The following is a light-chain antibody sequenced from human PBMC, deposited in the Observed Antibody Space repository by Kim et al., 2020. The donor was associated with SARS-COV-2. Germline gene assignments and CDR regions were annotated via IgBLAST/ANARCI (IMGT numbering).Light chain of an antibody. Sequence: GQSITIACTGNSSDVGGYDYVSWYQQHAGKAPKVVIDDDNKRPAGVSNRFSGSKSGNTASLTISGLQSEDEADFYCSSYASGNTVIFGGGTQLTVL. V-gene: IGLV2-14*04. CDR2: DDN. J-gene: IGLJ2*01. CDR3: SSYASGNTVI. CDR1: SSDVGGYDY.